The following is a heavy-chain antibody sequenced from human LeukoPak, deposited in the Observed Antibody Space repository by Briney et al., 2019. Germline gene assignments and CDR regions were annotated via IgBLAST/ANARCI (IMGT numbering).Heavy chain of an antibody. CDR2: ISSSSSHI. CDR3: ARDGGSYYMDV. CDR1: GFTFSSYA. Sequence: PGGSLRLSCAASGFTFSSYAMSWVRQAPGKGLEWVSFISSSSSHIYYAESLKGRFTISRDNAKNSLYLQMNSLRAEDTAVYYCARDGGSYYMDVWGKGTTVTVSS. D-gene: IGHD2-15*01. V-gene: IGHV3-21*01. J-gene: IGHJ6*04.